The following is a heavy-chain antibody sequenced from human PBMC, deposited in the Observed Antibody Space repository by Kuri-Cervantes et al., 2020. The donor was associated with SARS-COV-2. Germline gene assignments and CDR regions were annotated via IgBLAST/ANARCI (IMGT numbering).Heavy chain of an antibody. J-gene: IGHJ5*02. CDR3: ERLNLESGDTKFDP. Sequence: ASVKVSCKASGYTFSSHAISWVRQAPGQGLEWIGWISTYNGDTQYAQKFQGRVIMTTDTSTTTVFMDLWDLTFDDTAVYYCERLNLESGDTKFDPWGQGIPVTVSS. D-gene: IGHD1-1*01. V-gene: IGHV1-18*04. CDR2: ISTYNGDT. CDR1: GYTFSSHA.